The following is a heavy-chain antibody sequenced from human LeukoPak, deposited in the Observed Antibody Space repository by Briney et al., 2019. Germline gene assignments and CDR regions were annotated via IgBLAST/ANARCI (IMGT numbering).Heavy chain of an antibody. J-gene: IGHJ6*03. CDR1: GGTFSSYA. Sequence: SVKVSCKASGGTFSSYAISWVRQAPGQGLEWVGGLIPIFGTANYAQKFQGRVTITADESTSTAYMELSSLRSEDTAVYYCARHTAARRGPYYYYYMDVWGKGTTVTVSS. CDR3: ARHTAARRGPYYYYYMDV. CDR2: LIPIFGTA. D-gene: IGHD2-15*01. V-gene: IGHV1-69*01.